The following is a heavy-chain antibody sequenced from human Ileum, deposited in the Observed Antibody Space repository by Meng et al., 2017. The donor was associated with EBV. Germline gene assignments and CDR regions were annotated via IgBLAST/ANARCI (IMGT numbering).Heavy chain of an antibody. CDR1: GFPFRGSP. D-gene: IGHD1-20*01. Sequence: VGSGGGLVQPGGSLKLSCAASGFPFRGSPMHWVRQASGKGLEWVGRIRDKANSYETGYGASVKGRFTISRDDSKNTAFLQMNSLKNEDTAVYYCTRQVIGTAALDPWGQGTMVTV. CDR3: TRQVIGTAALDP. CDR2: IRDKANSYET. V-gene: IGHV3-73*02. J-gene: IGHJ5*02.